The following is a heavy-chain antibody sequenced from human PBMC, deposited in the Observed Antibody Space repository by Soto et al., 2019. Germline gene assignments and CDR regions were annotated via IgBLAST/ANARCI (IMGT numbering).Heavy chain of an antibody. V-gene: IGHV1-69*13. CDR3: AGSIVGASRFDP. D-gene: IGHD1-26*01. CDR2: IIPIFGTA. Sequence: GASVKVSCKASGGTFSSYAISWLRQAPGQGLEWMGGIIPIFGTANYAQKFQGRVTITADESTSTAYMELSSLRPEDTAVYYCAGSIVGASRFDPWGQGTLVTVSS. J-gene: IGHJ5*02. CDR1: GGTFSSYA.